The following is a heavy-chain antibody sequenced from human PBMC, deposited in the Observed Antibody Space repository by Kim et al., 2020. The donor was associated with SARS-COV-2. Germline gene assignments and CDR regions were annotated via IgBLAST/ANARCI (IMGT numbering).Heavy chain of an antibody. CDR3: ARDWGANCAWDCFFTYTWFGP. Sequence: GGSLRLSCAASGFTLSSSSMHWVRQAPGKGLEWVSSISSGSSSTYYADSVKGRFTISRDNAKNSLYLQMNSLRAEDTAVYYCARDWGANCAWDCFFTYTWFGPWRQGTLVTVPS. V-gene: IGHV3-21*01. D-gene: IGHD2-21*02. J-gene: IGHJ5*02. CDR1: GFTLSSSS. CDR2: ISSGSSST.